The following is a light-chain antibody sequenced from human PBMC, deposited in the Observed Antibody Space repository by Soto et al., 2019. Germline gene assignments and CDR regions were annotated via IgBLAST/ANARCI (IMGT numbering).Light chain of an antibody. J-gene: IGKJ1*01. CDR2: GAS. CDR1: QSVSSSF. CDR3: QQYGRSPPWT. Sequence: EIVLTQSPGTLSLSPGEIATLSCRASQSVSSSFLAWYQQKPGQAPRLLIYGASSSDTGIPDRFSGSGSGTDFTLTISRLEPEDFAVYYCQQYGRSPPWTFGQGTKVEFK. V-gene: IGKV3-20*01.